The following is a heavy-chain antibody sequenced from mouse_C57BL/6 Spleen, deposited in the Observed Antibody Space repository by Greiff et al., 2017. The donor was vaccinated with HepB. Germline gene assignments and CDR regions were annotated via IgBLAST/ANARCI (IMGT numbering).Heavy chain of an antibody. V-gene: IGHV1-64*01. CDR3: AREGDSSGYVWFAY. CDR2: IHPNSGST. D-gene: IGHD3-2*02. J-gene: IGHJ3*01. CDR1: GYTFTSYW. Sequence: QVQLKQPGAELVKPGASVKLSCKASGYTFTSYWMHWVKQRPGQGLEWIGMIHPNSGSTNYNEKFKSKATLTVDKSSSTAYMQLSSLTSEDSAVYYCAREGDSSGYVWFAYWGQGTLVTVSA.